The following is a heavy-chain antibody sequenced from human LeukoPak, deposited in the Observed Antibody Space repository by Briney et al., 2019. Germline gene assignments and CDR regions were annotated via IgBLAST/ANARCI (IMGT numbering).Heavy chain of an antibody. D-gene: IGHD6-13*01. CDR3: AKDRQRQQLVGMGAFDI. CDR2: IRYDGSNK. CDR1: GFTFSSYG. Sequence: GGPLRLSCAASGFTFSSYGMHWLRQAPGKGLEWVAFIRYDGSNKYYADSVKGRFTISRDNSKNTLYLQMNSLRAEDTAVYYCAKDRQRQQLVGMGAFDIWGQGTMVTVSS. V-gene: IGHV3-30*02. J-gene: IGHJ3*02.